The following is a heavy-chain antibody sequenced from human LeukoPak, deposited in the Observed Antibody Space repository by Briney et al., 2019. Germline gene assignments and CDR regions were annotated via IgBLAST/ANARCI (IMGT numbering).Heavy chain of an antibody. D-gene: IGHD3-9*01. J-gene: IGHJ4*02. V-gene: IGHV3-23*01. Sequence: GGSLRLSCAASGFTFSSYAMSWVRQAPGKGLEWVSAISGSGGSTYYADSVKGRFTISRDNSKNTLYLQMNSLRAEDTAVYYCAKVTRYYDILTGYSNFDYWGQGTLVTVSS. CDR1: GFTFSSYA. CDR3: AKVTRYYDILTGYSNFDY. CDR2: ISGSGGST.